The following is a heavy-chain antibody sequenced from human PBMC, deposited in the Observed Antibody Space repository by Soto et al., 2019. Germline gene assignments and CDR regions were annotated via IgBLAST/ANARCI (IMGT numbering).Heavy chain of an antibody. D-gene: IGHD3-10*01. J-gene: IGHJ6*03. Sequence: GGSLRLSCAASGFTFDDYAMHWVRQAPGKGLEWVSGISWNSGSIGYADSVKGRFTISRDNAKNSLYLQMNSLRAEDTALYYCAKEGSGSPAHYYMDVWGKGTTVTVSS. V-gene: IGHV3-9*01. CDR2: ISWNSGSI. CDR1: GFTFDDYA. CDR3: AKEGSGSPAHYYMDV.